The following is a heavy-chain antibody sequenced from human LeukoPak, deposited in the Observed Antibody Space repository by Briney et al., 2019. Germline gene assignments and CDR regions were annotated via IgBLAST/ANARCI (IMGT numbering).Heavy chain of an antibody. Sequence: ASVKVSCKASGYTFTSYDINWVRQATGQGLEWMGWMNPNSGNTGYALKFQGRVTMTRNTSISTAYMELSSLRSEDTAVYYCASAVAGHFDYWGQGTLVTVSS. V-gene: IGHV1-8*01. CDR3: ASAVAGHFDY. J-gene: IGHJ4*02. D-gene: IGHD6-19*01. CDR1: GYTFTSYD. CDR2: MNPNSGNT.